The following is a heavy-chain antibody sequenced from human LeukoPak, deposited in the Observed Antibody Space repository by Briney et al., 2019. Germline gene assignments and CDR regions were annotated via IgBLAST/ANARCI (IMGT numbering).Heavy chain of an antibody. J-gene: IGHJ4*02. V-gene: IGHV4-59*01. CDR1: GGSISSYY. CDR3: ARGGYGVL. D-gene: IGHD5-12*01. Sequence: PSETLSLTCTVSGGSISSYYWSWIRQPPGKGLEWIGYIYYSGSTNYNPSLKSRVTISVDTSKNQFSLKLSSVTAADTAVYYCARGGYGVLWGQGTLVTVSS. CDR2: IYYSGST.